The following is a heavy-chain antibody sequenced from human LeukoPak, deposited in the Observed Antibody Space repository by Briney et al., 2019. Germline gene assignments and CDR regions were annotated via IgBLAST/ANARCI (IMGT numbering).Heavy chain of an antibody. J-gene: IGHJ4*02. D-gene: IGHD1-26*01. CDR1: GGTFSSYA. Sequence: SVKVSCKASGGTFSSYAISWVRQAPGQGLEWMGGIIPIFGTANYAQKFQGRVTITADESTSTAYMELSSLRSEDTAVYYCARAIVGASIVPGSFDYRGQGTLVTVPS. CDR3: ARAIVGASIVPGSFDY. CDR2: IIPIFGTA. V-gene: IGHV1-69*13.